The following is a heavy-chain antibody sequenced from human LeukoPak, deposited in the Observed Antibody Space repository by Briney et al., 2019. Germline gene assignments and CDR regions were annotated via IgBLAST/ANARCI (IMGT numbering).Heavy chain of an antibody. CDR2: VYNIEST. Sequence: SRTLSLTCTVSGASIRSYYWGWVRHPPGKGLEWLGYVYNIESTAYTPSLKSHLSMSIDTPSNRFSLKLTSVTAADTAMYYCARHRSVWYDFDIWGQGIMVTVSS. CDR1: GASIRSYY. V-gene: IGHV4-59*08. D-gene: IGHD2-8*02. CDR3: ARHRSVWYDFDI. J-gene: IGHJ3*02.